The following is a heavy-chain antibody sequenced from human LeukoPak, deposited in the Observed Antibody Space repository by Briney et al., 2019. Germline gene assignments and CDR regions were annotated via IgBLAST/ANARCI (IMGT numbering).Heavy chain of an antibody. Sequence: SGPTLVNPTQTLTLTCTFSGFSLSTSGVGVGWIRQPPGKALEWLALIYWDDDKRYSPSLKSRLTITKDTSKNQVVLTITNMDPVDTATYYCAHRRDSSSWYVLHYFDYWGQGTLVTVSS. CDR2: IYWDDDK. D-gene: IGHD6-13*01. CDR3: AHRRDSSSWYVLHYFDY. CDR1: GFSLSTSGVG. V-gene: IGHV2-5*02. J-gene: IGHJ4*02.